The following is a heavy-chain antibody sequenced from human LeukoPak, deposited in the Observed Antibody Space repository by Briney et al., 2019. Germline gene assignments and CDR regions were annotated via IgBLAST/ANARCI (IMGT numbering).Heavy chain of an antibody. CDR3: ARAAQVTGRPNLGGHFDY. V-gene: IGHV3-23*01. J-gene: IGHJ4*02. Sequence: GGSLRLSCAASEFTFSSFAMSWVRQPPGKGLEWVSTISSSGGSTFYAESVKGRFTISRDNNENTLYLQMNSLRVEDTAVYYRARAAQVTGRPNLGGHFDYWGQGTLVTVSS. D-gene: IGHD6-6*01. CDR1: EFTFSSFA. CDR2: ISSSGGST.